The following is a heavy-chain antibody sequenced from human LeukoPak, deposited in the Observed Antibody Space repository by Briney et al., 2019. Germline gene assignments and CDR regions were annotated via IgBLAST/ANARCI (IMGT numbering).Heavy chain of an antibody. CDR1: GYTFTGYY. CDR3: ARDMYQLPAGNWFDP. V-gene: IGHV1-2*02. CDR2: INPNSGDT. J-gene: IGHJ5*02. D-gene: IGHD2-2*01. Sequence: ASVKVSCKASGYTFTGYYMHWVRQAPGQGLEWMGWINPNSGDTNYAQKFQGRVTMTRDTSISTAYMELSRLRSDDAAVYYCARDMYQLPAGNWFDPWGQGTLVTVSS.